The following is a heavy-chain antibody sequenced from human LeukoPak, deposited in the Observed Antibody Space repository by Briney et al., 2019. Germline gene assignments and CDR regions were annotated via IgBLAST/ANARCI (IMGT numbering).Heavy chain of an antibody. CDR2: IYHSGST. CDR3: AIPRPSHGDLEYYFDY. D-gene: IGHD4-17*01. CDR1: GGSISSSNW. Sequence: SGTLSLTCAVSGGSISSSNWWSWVRQPPGKGLEWIGEIYHSGSTNYNPSLKSRVTISVDKSKNQFSLKLSSVTAADTAVYYCAIPRPSHGDLEYYFDYWGQGTLVTVSS. J-gene: IGHJ4*02. V-gene: IGHV4-4*02.